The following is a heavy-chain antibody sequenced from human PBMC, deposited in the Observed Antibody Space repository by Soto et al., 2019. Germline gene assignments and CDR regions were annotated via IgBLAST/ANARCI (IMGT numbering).Heavy chain of an antibody. CDR2: ISSTGNT. CDR1: GASISSSSYF. V-gene: IGHV4-39*01. CDR3: AALLVGGYDPDF. J-gene: IGHJ4*02. Sequence: QLQLQESGPGLVKPSETLSLTCTVSGASISSSSYFWAWIRQPPGKGLHWIGSISSTGNTYYSPSLQGRGIMSVDTSKNQFSLKVHSVTATDTAVYYCAALLVGGYDPDFWGQGTLVTVSS. D-gene: IGHD5-12*01.